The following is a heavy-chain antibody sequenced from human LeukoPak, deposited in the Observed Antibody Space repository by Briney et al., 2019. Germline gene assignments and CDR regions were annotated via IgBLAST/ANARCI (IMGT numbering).Heavy chain of an antibody. CDR2: INAGNGNT. V-gene: IGHV1-3*01. CDR3: AKDRDFRGELYFDGMDV. CDR1: GYTFTSYA. D-gene: IGHD3-16*01. J-gene: IGHJ6*02. Sequence: ASVKVSCKASGYTFTSYAMHWVRQAPGQRLEWMGWINAGNGNTKYPQKFQGRVTITRDTSASTAYMELSGLRSEDTALYYCAKDRDFRGELYFDGMDVWGQGTTVTVSS.